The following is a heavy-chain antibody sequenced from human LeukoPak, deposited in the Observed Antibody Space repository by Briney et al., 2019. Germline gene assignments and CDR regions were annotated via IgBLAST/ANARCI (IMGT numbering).Heavy chain of an antibody. J-gene: IGHJ6*03. CDR2: INWNGGST. D-gene: IGHD2-2*01. Sequence: PGGSLRLSCAASGFTFDDYGMSWVRQAPGKGLEWVSGINWNGGSTGHADSVKGRFTISRDNAKNSLYLQMNSLRAEDTALYYCARVRAPDIVVVPAPQGSPYYYYYMDVWGKGTTVTVSS. CDR3: ARVRAPDIVVVPAPQGSPYYYYYMDV. CDR1: GFTFDDYG. V-gene: IGHV3-20*04.